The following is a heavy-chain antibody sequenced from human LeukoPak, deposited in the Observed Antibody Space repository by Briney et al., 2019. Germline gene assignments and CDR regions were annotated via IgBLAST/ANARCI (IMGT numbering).Heavy chain of an antibody. CDR1: GGTFSSYA. J-gene: IGHJ6*03. V-gene: IGHV1-69*13. D-gene: IGHD3-3*01. CDR3: ARARSGWYYMDV. Sequence: SVKVSCKASGGTFSSYAISWVRQAPGQGLEWMGGIIPIFGTANYAQTFQGRVTITADESTSTAYMELSSLRSEDTAVYYCARARSGWYYMDVWGKGTTVTVSS. CDR2: IIPIFGTA.